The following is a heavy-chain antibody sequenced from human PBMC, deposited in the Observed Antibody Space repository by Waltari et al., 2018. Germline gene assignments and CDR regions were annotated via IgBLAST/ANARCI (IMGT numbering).Heavy chain of an antibody. CDR3: ARSPPSSTSCYDY. Sequence: QVQLQESGPGLVKPSETLSLTCTVSGYSISSGYYWGWIRQPPGKGLEWIGSIYHSGSTYYNPSLKSRVTISVDTSKNQFSLKLSSVTAADTAVYYCARSPPSSTSCYDYWGQGTLVTVSS. D-gene: IGHD2-2*01. CDR2: IYHSGST. J-gene: IGHJ4*02. CDR1: GYSISSGYY. V-gene: IGHV4-38-2*02.